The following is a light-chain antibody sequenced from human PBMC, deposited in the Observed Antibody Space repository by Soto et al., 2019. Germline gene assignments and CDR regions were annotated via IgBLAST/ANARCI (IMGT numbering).Light chain of an antibody. V-gene: IGKV3-20*01. CDR3: QHYDNSPL. Sequence: EIVLRQSPGTLSLSPGERATLSCRASQSVNSNYLVWYQQKPGQAPRLLIYGASTRAAGITDRFSGSGSGTEFTHTSSRQEPEDFEVYYCQHYDNSPLFGPGTKVDI. CDR2: GAS. J-gene: IGKJ3*01. CDR1: QSVNSNY.